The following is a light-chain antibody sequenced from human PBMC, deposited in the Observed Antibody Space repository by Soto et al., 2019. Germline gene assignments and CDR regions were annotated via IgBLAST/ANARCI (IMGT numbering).Light chain of an antibody. J-gene: IGKJ3*01. CDR1: QSVSSY. CDR2: DTS. V-gene: IGKV3-11*01. CDR3: QQRTNWPRSFT. Sequence: EIVLTQSPATLSLSPGERATLSCRACQSVSSYLAWYQQKPGQAPRLLIYDTSKRATGIPARFSGSGSGTDFTLTISSLEPEDFAVYYCQQRTNWPRSFTFGPGTKVDIK.